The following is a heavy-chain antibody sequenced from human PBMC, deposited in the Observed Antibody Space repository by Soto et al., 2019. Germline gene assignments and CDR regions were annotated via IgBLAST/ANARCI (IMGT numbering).Heavy chain of an antibody. D-gene: IGHD6-19*01. CDR2: IYYSGST. CDR1: GGSISSYY. V-gene: IGHV4-59*01. Sequence: PSETLSLTCTVSGGSISSYYWSWIRQPPGKGLEWIGYIYYSGSTNYNPSLKSRVTISVDTSKNQFSLKLSSVTAADTAVYYCARGQWLDEIDFDYWGQGTLVTVSS. CDR3: ARGQWLDEIDFDY. J-gene: IGHJ4*02.